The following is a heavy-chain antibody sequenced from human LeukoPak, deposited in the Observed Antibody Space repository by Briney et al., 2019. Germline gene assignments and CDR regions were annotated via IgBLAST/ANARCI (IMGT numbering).Heavy chain of an antibody. Sequence: PSETLSLTCAVYGGSFSGYYWSWIRQPPGKGLEWIGEINHSGSTNYNPSLKSRVTISVDTPKNQFSLKLSSVTAADTAVYYCARQEDTAMVAFDYWGQGTLVTVS. D-gene: IGHD5-18*01. CDR1: GGSFSGYY. V-gene: IGHV4-34*01. CDR2: INHSGST. CDR3: ARQEDTAMVAFDY. J-gene: IGHJ4*02.